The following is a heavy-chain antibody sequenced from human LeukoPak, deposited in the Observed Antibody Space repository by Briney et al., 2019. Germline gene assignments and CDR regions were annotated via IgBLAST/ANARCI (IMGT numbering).Heavy chain of an antibody. D-gene: IGHD4-17*01. J-gene: IGHJ4*02. CDR3: AGKHPRYENGDYAYVY. CDR1: GFTFSSYA. Sequence: PGGSLRLSCAASGFTFSSYAMSWVRQAPGKGLEWVSAISGSGGSTYYADSVKGRFTISRDTSKNTLYLQMNSLRVEDTAIYYCAGKHPRYENGDYAYVYWGQGTLVAVSS. V-gene: IGHV3-23*01. CDR2: ISGSGGST.